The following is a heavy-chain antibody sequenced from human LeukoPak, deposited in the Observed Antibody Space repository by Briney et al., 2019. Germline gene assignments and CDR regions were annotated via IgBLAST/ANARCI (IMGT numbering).Heavy chain of an antibody. D-gene: IGHD6-13*01. CDR2: ISGSGGST. V-gene: IGHV3-23*01. CDR1: GFTFSSYA. Sequence: PGGSLRLSCAASGFTFSSYAMSWVRQAPGKGLEWVSAISGSGGSTYYADSVKGRFTISRDNSKNTLYLQMNSLRAEDTAVYYCAKVYSPARRSFFDSCRKGTYYMDVWGKGTTVTVSS. CDR3: AKVYSPARRSFFDSCRKGTYYMDV. J-gene: IGHJ6*03.